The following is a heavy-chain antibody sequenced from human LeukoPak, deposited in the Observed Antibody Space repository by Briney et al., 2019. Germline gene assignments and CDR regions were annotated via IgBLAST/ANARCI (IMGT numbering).Heavy chain of an antibody. CDR2: IYSGGST. V-gene: IGHV3-53*01. CDR1: GFTVSSNY. J-gene: IGHJ3*02. Sequence: PGGSLRLSCAASGFTVSSNYMSWVRQAPGKGLEWVSVIYSGGSTYYADSVKGRFTISRDNSKNTLYLQMNGLRAEDTAVYYCAREKAHAFDIWGQGTMVTVSS. CDR3: AREKAHAFDI.